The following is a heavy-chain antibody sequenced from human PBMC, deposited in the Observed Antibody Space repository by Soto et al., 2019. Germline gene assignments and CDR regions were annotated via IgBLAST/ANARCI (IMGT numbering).Heavy chain of an antibody. D-gene: IGHD3-22*01. Sequence: ASVKVSCKASGYTFTSYGISWVRQAPGQGLEWMGWISAYNGNTNYAQKLQGRVTMTTDTSTSTAYMELRSLRSDDTAVYYCATGVYDSSGYYYQVLDFWGQGTLVTVSS. CDR1: GYTFTSYG. CDR3: ATGVYDSSGYYYQVLDF. J-gene: IGHJ4*02. CDR2: ISAYNGNT. V-gene: IGHV1-18*04.